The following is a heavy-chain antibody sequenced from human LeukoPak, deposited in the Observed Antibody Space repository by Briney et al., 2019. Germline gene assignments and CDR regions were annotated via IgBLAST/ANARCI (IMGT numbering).Heavy chain of an antibody. V-gene: IGHV4-4*07. CDR2: IYTSGST. CDR1: GVSISSYY. D-gene: IGHD3-22*01. J-gene: IGHJ4*02. CDR3: ARDRYYYDSSGYLFFDY. Sequence: SETLTLTCTVSGVSISSYYWSWIRQPAGKGLEWIGRIYTSGSTNYNPSLKSRVTMSVDTSKNQFSLKLSSVTAADTAVYYCARDRYYYDSSGYLFFDYWGQGTLVTVSS.